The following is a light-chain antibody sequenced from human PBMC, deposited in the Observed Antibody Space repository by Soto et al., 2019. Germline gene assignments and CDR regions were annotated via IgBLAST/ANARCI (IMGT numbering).Light chain of an antibody. CDR2: VSS. CDR1: QNFSDN. Sequence: EIVITQSPVTLSLSRVERPALSFVASQNFSDNLAWYHQKPGQTPRRLFYVSSTTATDITVRFSGSGSGTEFPLTISRLQSEDFAVYYGQQYNHGPTSFGGGTKVDIK. CDR3: QQYNHGPTS. V-gene: IGKV3D-15*01. J-gene: IGKJ4*01.